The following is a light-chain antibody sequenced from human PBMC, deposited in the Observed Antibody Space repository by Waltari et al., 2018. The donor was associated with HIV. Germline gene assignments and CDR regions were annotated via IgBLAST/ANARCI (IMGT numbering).Light chain of an antibody. Sequence: DIQMTQSPSSLSASVGDEVTITCRASQGINNYLAWFQQRPGGAPKLLISDASNLATGVSSRFSGSGSGTGFTFTISSLQPEDIATYYCQQHDNVPPTFGQGTKLEIK. J-gene: IGKJ2*01. CDR3: QQHDNVPPT. V-gene: IGKV1-33*01. CDR2: DAS. CDR1: QGINNY.